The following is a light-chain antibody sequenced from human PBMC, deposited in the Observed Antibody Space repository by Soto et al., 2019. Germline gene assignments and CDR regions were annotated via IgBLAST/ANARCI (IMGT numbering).Light chain of an antibody. CDR1: QTISSW. CDR3: QHYNSYAIT. Sequence: DIQMTQSPSTLSGSVGDRVTITCRASQTISSWLAWYQQKPGKAPKLLIYKASSLESGVPLRFSGSGSGTEFTLTISSLQPDDFATYYCQHYNSYAITFGQGTRLEIK. J-gene: IGKJ5*01. V-gene: IGKV1-5*03. CDR2: KAS.